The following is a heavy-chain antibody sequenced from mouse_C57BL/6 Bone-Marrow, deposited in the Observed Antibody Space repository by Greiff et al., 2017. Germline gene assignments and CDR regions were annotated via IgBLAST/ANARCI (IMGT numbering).Heavy chain of an antibody. CDR2: ISSGGSYT. Sequence: DVKLVESGGDLVKPGGSLKLSCAASGFTFSSYGMSWVRQTPDKRLEWVATISSGGSYTYSPDSVKGRFTISRDNAKNTLYLQMSSLKSEDTAMYYCARLTTVLYWYVDVWGTGTTVTGSS. CDR3: ARLTTVLYWYVDV. CDR1: GFTFSSYG. V-gene: IGHV5-6*02. J-gene: IGHJ1*03. D-gene: IGHD1-1*01.